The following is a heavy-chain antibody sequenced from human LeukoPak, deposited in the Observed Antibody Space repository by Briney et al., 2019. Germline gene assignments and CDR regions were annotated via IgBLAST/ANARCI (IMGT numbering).Heavy chain of an antibody. CDR2: FDPGDGEA. CDR1: GYTFTSYY. CDR3: ATVPSRLSGSWLSLFFDF. J-gene: IGHJ4*02. V-gene: IGHV1-24*01. D-gene: IGHD1-26*01. Sequence: ASVKVSCKASGYTFTSYYMHWVRQAPGNGLEWMGGFDPGDGEAIYAQKFQGRVTMTEDTSTDTAYMELSSLGSEDTAVYFCATVPSRLSGSWLSLFFDFWGQGTVVTVSS.